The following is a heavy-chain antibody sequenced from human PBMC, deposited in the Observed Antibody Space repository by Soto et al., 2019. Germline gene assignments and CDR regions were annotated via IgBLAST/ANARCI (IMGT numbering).Heavy chain of an antibody. V-gene: IGHV3-74*01. CDR3: VRDPEQRAIDY. CDR1: CFSLSDYW. D-gene: IGHD6-13*01. CDR2: ISVDGGDT. J-gene: IGHJ4*01. Sequence: GGSLRLSWATSCFSLSDYWLHWGRQVPGKGLLWVSRISVDGGDTTYADSVKGRFTISRDNAKNTLYLQMDTLRAEDTAIYFCVRDPEQRAIDYWGHESLVTVSS.